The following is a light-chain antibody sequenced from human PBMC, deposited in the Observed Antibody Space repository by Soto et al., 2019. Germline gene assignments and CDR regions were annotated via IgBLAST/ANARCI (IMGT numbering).Light chain of an antibody. J-gene: IGKJ4*01. CDR1: QSVSSY. CDR3: QQRGNWPLT. V-gene: IGKV3-11*01. CDR2: DAS. Sequence: EIVLTQSPATLSLSPGERATLSCRASQSVSSYLAWYQQKPGQAPRLLIYDASNRATGIPARFSGSGSGTDFTLTISSLEPEDFAVYYCQQRGNWPLTFGGGTKGEIK.